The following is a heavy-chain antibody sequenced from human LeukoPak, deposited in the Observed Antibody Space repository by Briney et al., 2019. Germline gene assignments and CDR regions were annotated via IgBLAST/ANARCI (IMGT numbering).Heavy chain of an antibody. CDR2: IIPIFGTA. V-gene: IGHV1-69*13. Sequence: GASVKVSCKASGGTFSSYAISWVRQAPGLGLEWMGGIIPIFGTANYAQKFQGRVTITADESTSTAYMELSSLRSEDTAVYYCAKGAALGYYDSSGYTSFDYWGQGTLVTVSS. CDR3: AKGAALGYYDSSGYTSFDY. CDR1: GGTFSSYA. J-gene: IGHJ4*02. D-gene: IGHD3-22*01.